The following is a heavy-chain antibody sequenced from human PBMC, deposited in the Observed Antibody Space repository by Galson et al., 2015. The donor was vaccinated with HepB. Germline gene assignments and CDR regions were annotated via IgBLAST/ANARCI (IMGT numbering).Heavy chain of an antibody. Sequence: PVKVPCKASGYTFTSYDINWVRQATGQGLEWMGWMNPNSGNTGYAQKFQGRVTMTRNTSISTAYMELSSLRSEDTAVYYCARTADDFWSGYYAEGVAWFDPWGQGTLVTVSS. CDR1: GYTFTSYD. CDR2: MNPNSGNT. V-gene: IGHV1-8*01. CDR3: ARTADDFWSGYYAEGVAWFDP. D-gene: IGHD3-3*01. J-gene: IGHJ5*02.